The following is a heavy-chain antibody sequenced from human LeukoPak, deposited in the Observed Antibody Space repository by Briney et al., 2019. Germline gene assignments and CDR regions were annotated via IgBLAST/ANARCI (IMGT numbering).Heavy chain of an antibody. CDR1: VGSISSYY. J-gene: IGHJ3*02. Sequence: PSETLSLTCTVSVGSISSYYWSWSRQPPGKGLEWIGYIHNSGSADYKPSLRSRVTMSIDTSKNQFSLKLNSVTAADTAVYYCARHRGYERSGYYFADAFDIWGRGTMVSVSS. CDR2: IHNSGSA. V-gene: IGHV4-59*08. CDR3: ARHRGYERSGYYFADAFDI. D-gene: IGHD3-22*01.